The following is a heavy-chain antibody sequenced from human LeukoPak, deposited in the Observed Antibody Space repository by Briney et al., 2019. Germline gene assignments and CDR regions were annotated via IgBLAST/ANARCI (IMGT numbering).Heavy chain of an antibody. CDR3: ARESGGNTPYYFDY. Sequence: GRSLRLSCAASGFTFSTFGMHWVRRAPGKGLEWVAVIWNDGSKKFYADSVKGRFTISRDNSKHTVYLQMNSLRTEDTAAYYCARESGGNTPYYFDYWGQGTLVTVSS. V-gene: IGHV3-33*01. J-gene: IGHJ4*02. CDR2: IWNDGSKK. D-gene: IGHD2-2*02. CDR1: GFTFSTFG.